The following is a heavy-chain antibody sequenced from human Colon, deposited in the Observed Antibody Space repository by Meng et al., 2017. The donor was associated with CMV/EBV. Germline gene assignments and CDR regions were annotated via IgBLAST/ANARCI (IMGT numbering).Heavy chain of an antibody. V-gene: IGHV3-23*01. D-gene: IGHD6-19*01. CDR1: GFTFSSYA. CDR2: ISGSGGST. J-gene: IGHJ4*02. Sequence: GESLKISCAASGFTFSSYAMSWARQAPGKGLEWVSAISGSGGSTYYADSVKGRFTISRDNSKNTLYLQMNSLRAEDTAVYYCARSPQWLAFDYWGQGTLVTVSS. CDR3: ARSPQWLAFDY.